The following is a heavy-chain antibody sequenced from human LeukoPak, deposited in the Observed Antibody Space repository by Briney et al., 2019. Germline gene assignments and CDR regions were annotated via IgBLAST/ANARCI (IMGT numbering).Heavy chain of an antibody. J-gene: IGHJ4*02. CDR1: GGSISSGGYS. Sequence: SETLSLTCAVSGGSISSGGYSWSWIRQPPGKGLEWIGYIYHSGSTYYSPSLKSRVTISVDRSKNQFSLKLSSVTAADTAVSYCARDLDYWGQGTLVTVSS. CDR2: IYHSGST. CDR3: ARDLDY. V-gene: IGHV4-30-2*01.